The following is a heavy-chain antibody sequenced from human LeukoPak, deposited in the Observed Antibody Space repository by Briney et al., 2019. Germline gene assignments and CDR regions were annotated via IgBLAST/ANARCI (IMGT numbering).Heavy chain of an antibody. CDR3: ARAIPGIAAAHAFEI. Sequence: SETLSLTCTVSGGSISSYYWSWIRQPAGKGLEWIGRIYTRGSTNYNPSLKSRVTMSVATSKNQFSLKLSSVTAADTAVYYCARAIPGIAAAHAFEIWGQGTMVTVSS. J-gene: IGHJ3*02. CDR2: IYTRGST. V-gene: IGHV4-4*07. CDR1: GGSISSYY. D-gene: IGHD6-13*01.